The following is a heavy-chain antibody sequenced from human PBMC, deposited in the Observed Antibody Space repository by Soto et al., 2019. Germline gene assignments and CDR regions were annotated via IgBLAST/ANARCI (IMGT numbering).Heavy chain of an antibody. CDR2: TYYRSKWYN. D-gene: IGHD6-19*01. J-gene: IGHJ4*02. V-gene: IGHV6-1*01. CDR3: AREGIAVAGTRYFDY. Sequence: SQTLTLICTTSGDGISSNTAAWNWIRQSPSRGLEWLGRTYYRSKWYNDYAVSVKSRITINPDTSKNQFSLQLNSVTPEDTAVYYCAREGIAVAGTRYFDYWGQGTLVTVS. CDR1: GDGISSNTAA.